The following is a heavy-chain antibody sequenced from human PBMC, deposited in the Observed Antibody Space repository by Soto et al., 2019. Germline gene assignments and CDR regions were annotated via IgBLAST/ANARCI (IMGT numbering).Heavy chain of an antibody. V-gene: IGHV1-18*01. Sequence: GASVKVSCKASGYTFTSYGISWVRQAPGQGLEWMGWISAYNGNTNHAQKFQGRVTMTRDTSISTAYMELSRLRSDDTAVYYCASSSFNYYYGMDVWGQGTTVTVSS. CDR1: GYTFTSYG. D-gene: IGHD6-13*01. CDR2: ISAYNGNT. J-gene: IGHJ6*02. CDR3: ASSSFNYYYGMDV.